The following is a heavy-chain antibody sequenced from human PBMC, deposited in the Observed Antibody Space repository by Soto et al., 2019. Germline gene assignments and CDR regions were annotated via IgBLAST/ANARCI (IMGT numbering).Heavy chain of an antibody. J-gene: IGHJ6*02. CDR1: GFTFSSYG. V-gene: IGHV3-33*01. CDR2: IWYDGSNK. CDR3: ARTDCSGGSCYPYYYYYYGMDV. D-gene: IGHD2-15*01. Sequence: QVQLVESGGGVVQPGRSLRLSCAASGFTFSSYGMHWVRQAPGKGLEWVAVIWYDGSNKYYADSVKGRFTISRDNSKNTLYLQMNSLRAEDTAVYYCARTDCSGGSCYPYYYYYYGMDVWGLGTTVTVSS.